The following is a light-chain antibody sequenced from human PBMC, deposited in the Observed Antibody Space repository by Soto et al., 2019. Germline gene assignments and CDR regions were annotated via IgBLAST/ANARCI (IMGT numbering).Light chain of an antibody. V-gene: IGKV3-11*01. J-gene: IGKJ2*01. CDR1: QSVGTY. Sequence: EIVLTQSPATLSLSPGERATLSCRASQSVGTYLAWYQHNPGQAPRLLIYDASNRATDIPARFSGSGSGTDFTLTISSPEPEDFAVYYCQQRYNWPNTFGQGTKLEIK. CDR2: DAS. CDR3: QQRYNWPNT.